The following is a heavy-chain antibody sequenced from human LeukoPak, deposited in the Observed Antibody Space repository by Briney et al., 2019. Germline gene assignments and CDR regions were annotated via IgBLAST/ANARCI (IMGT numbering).Heavy chain of an antibody. Sequence: GGSLGLSCAASGFTFSSYAMSWVRQAPGKGLEWVSAISGSGGSTYYADSVKGRFTISRDNSKNALYLQMNSLRAEDTAVYYCAKRVRYFDWLLLGLENYFDYWGQGTLVTVSS. CDR2: ISGSGGST. CDR3: AKRVRYFDWLLLGLENYFDY. V-gene: IGHV3-23*01. CDR1: GFTFSSYA. D-gene: IGHD3-9*01. J-gene: IGHJ4*02.